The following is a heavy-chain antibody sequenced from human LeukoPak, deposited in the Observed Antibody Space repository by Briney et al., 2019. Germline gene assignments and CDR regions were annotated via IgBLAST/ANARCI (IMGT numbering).Heavy chain of an antibody. D-gene: IGHD2-15*01. CDR1: GFTFSIYA. CDR2: ISGSGGST. J-gene: IGHJ6*03. CDR3: AKHYCSGGSCYYVEIYYYYMDV. V-gene: IGHV3-23*01. Sequence: GGSLRLSCAASGFTFSIYAMSWVRQAPGKGLEWVSAISGSGGSTYYADSVKGRFTISRDNSKNPLYLQMNSLRAEDTAVYYCAKHYCSGGSCYYVEIYYYYMDVWGKGTTVTVSS.